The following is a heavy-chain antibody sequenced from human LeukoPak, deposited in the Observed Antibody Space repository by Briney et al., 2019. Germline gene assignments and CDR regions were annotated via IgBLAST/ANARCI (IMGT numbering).Heavy chain of an antibody. CDR2: IYYSGST. CDR1: GGSISSYY. D-gene: IGHD2-15*01. V-gene: IGHV4-59*01. CDR3: ARESGFVNWFDP. Sequence: SETLSLTCTVSGGSISSYYWSWIRQPPGKGMEWIGYIYYSGSTNYNPSLKSRVTISVDTSKNQFSLKLSSVTAADTAVYYFARESGFVNWFDPWGQGTLVTVSS. J-gene: IGHJ5*02.